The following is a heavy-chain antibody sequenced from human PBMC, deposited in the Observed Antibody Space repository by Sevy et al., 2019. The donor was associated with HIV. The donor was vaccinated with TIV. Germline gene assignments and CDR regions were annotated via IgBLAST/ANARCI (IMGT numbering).Heavy chain of an antibody. CDR3: AKKYYYDSSGQPFDY. J-gene: IGHJ4*02. CDR1: GFTFSSYG. V-gene: IGHV3-30*18. D-gene: IGHD3-22*01. Sequence: GGSLRLSCAASGFTFSSYGMHWVRQAPGKGLEWVAVISYDGSNKYYADSVKGRFTISRDNSKNTLYLQTNSLRAEDTAVYYCAKKYYYDSSGQPFDYWGQGTLVTVSS. CDR2: ISYDGSNK.